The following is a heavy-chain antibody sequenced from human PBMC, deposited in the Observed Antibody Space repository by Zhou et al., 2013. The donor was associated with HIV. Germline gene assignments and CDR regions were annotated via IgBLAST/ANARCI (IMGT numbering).Heavy chain of an antibody. CDR1: GGTFSSYA. CDR3: ARDTLSSGWYEKGAFDI. D-gene: IGHD6-19*01. Sequence: QVQLVQSGAEVKKPGSSVKVSCKASGGTFSSYAISWVRQAPGQGLEWMGRIIPIFGTANYAQKFQGRVTITADESTSTAYMELSSLRSEDTAVYYCARDTLSSGWYEKGAFDIWGQGTMVTVSS. CDR2: IIPIFGTA. V-gene: IGHV1-69*13. J-gene: IGHJ3*02.